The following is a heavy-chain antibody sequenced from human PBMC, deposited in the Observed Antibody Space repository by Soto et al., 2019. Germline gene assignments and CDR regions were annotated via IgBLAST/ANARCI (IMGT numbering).Heavy chain of an antibody. CDR1: GGSFSGYY. CDR3: ARGLKGYDRYGFWSGYNKDNWFDP. V-gene: IGHV4-34*01. Sequence: SETLSLTCAVYGGSFSGYYWSWIRQPPGKGLEWIGEINHSGSTNYNPSLKSRVTISVDTSKNQFSLKLSSVTAADTAVYYCARGLKGYDRYGFWSGYNKDNWFDPWGQGTLVT. D-gene: IGHD3-3*01. CDR2: INHSGST. J-gene: IGHJ5*02.